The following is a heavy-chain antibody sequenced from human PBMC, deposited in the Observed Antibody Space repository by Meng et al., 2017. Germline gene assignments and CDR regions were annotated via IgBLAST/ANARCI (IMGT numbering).Heavy chain of an antibody. Sequence: QVQLVVSGGCLVQPGGYLRLSCAASGFTFSDYYMSWIRQAPGKGLEWVSYISSSGSTIYYADSVKGRFTISRDNAKNSLYLQMNSLRAEDTAVYYCARDLGIPPDYFDYWGQGTLVTVSS. CDR2: ISSSGSTI. CDR1: GFTFSDYY. D-gene: IGHD2-21*01. V-gene: IGHV3-11*01. CDR3: ARDLGIPPDYFDY. J-gene: IGHJ4*02.